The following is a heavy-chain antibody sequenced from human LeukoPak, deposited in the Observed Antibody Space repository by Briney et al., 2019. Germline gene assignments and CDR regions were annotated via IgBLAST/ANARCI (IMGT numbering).Heavy chain of an antibody. CDR2: ISSSSSYI. CDR3: ARDLVGGIAVAALDY. J-gene: IGHJ4*02. V-gene: IGHV3-21*01. D-gene: IGHD6-19*01. Sequence: PGGSLRLSCAASGFTFSSYSMNWVRQAPGKGLEWVSSISSSSSYIYYADSVKGRFTISRGNAKNSLYLQMNSLRAEDTAVYYCARDLVGGIAVAALDYWGQGTLVTVSS. CDR1: GFTFSSYS.